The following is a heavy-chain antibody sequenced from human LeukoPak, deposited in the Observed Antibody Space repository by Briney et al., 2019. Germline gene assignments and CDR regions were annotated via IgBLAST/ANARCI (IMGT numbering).Heavy chain of an antibody. V-gene: IGHV1-69*04. CDR1: GGTFSSYA. J-gene: IGHJ6*02. CDR3: ARAPRDDILTGYYSYYGMDV. D-gene: IGHD3-9*01. CDR2: IIPILGIA. Sequence: SVKVSCKASGGTFSSYAISWVRQAPGQGLEWMGRIIPILGIANYAQKFQRRVTITADKSTSTAYMELSSLRSEDTAVYYCARAPRDDILTGYYSYYGMDVWGQGTTVTVSS.